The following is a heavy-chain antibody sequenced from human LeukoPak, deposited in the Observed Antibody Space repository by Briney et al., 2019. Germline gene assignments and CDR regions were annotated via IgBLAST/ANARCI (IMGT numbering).Heavy chain of an antibody. Sequence: ASVKVSCKASGYTFTGYYMHWVRQAPGQGLEWMGWINPNSGGTNYAQKFQGRVTMTRDTSISTAYMELSRLRSDDTAVYYCAREGYCSSTSCYTTPLYYWGQGTLVTVSS. CDR1: GYTFTGYY. D-gene: IGHD2-2*02. J-gene: IGHJ4*02. CDR2: INPNSGGT. V-gene: IGHV1-2*02. CDR3: AREGYCSSTSCYTTPLYY.